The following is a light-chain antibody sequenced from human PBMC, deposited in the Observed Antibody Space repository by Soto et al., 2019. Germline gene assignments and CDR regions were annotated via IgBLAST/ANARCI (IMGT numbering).Light chain of an antibody. CDR3: QQRSNWPPS. Sequence: ETVLTQSPPTLSLSPGEGATLSCRASQSVSKYLAWYQQKPGQAPRLLIYDASTRATGIPARFSGSGSGTDFTLTISSLEPEDFAVYYCQQRSNWPPSFVGGTKVEIK. CDR2: DAS. J-gene: IGKJ4*01. CDR1: QSVSKY. V-gene: IGKV3-11*01.